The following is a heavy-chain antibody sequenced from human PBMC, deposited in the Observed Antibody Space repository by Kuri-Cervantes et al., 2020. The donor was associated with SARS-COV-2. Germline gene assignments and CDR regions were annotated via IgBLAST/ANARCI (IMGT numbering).Heavy chain of an antibody. CDR1: GYTFTGYY. CDR3: ARSTTFRRLVVISQGGAFDI. J-gene: IGHJ3*02. V-gene: IGHV1-2*04. D-gene: IGHD3-22*01. Sequence: ASVKVSCKASGYTFTGYYMHWVRQAPGQGLEWMGWINPNSGGTNYAQKFQGWVTMTRDTSISTVYMGLSRLRSDDTAVYYCARSTTFRRLVVISQGGAFDIWGQGTMVTVSS. CDR2: INPNSGGT.